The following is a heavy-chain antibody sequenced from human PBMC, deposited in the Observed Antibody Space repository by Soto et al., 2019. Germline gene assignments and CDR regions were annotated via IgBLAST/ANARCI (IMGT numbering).Heavy chain of an antibody. Sequence: QVQLVEYGGGLVKHGGSLRLSCAASGFTFSDYYMSWIRQAPGKGLEWVSYFSSSGSTIYYEYSVKGRFTISMDNAKNSLYLQLNRMRAEDTAVYYCARDSGDCGCDCPRGWFDPCGQGKLVPVSS. CDR3: ARDSGDCGCDCPRGWFDP. D-gene: IGHD2-21*02. CDR1: GFTFSDYY. J-gene: IGHJ5*02. CDR2: FSSSGSTI. V-gene: IGHV3-11*01.